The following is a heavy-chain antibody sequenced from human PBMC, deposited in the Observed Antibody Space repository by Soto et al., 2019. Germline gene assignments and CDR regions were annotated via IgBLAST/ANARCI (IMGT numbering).Heavy chain of an antibody. D-gene: IGHD2-15*01. J-gene: IGHJ3*02. CDR1: GYLFTDDY. Sequence: SVKGWCKGAGYLFTDDYIQWGRQAPGQGLEWMGWINPNSGGTTFAEKFEASVTLTRDTSISTVYMELSRLRSDDTAVYYCARDDGQSRDIFDIWGQGTMVTV. V-gene: IGHV1-2*02. CDR3: ARDDGQSRDIFDI. CDR2: INPNSGGT.